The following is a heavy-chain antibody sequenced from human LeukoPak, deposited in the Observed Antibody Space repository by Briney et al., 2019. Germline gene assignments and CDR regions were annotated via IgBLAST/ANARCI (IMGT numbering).Heavy chain of an antibody. CDR1: GFTFSSYA. CDR2: ISYDGSNK. Sequence: PGRSLRLSCAASGFTFSSYAMHWVRRAPGKGLEWVAVISYDGSNKYYADSVKGRFTISRDNSKNTLYLQMNSLRAEDTAVYYCARDGRAAAGTFDYYYGMDVWGQGTTVTVSS. V-gene: IGHV3-30*04. D-gene: IGHD6-13*01. CDR3: ARDGRAAAGTFDYYYGMDV. J-gene: IGHJ6*02.